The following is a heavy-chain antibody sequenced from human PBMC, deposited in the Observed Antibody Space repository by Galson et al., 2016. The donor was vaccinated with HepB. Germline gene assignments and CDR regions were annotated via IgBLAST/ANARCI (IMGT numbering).Heavy chain of an antibody. CDR3: ARDRATYDSSGYWFDY. D-gene: IGHD3-22*01. V-gene: IGHV3-33*08. Sequence: SLRLSCAASGFSFDSYGMHWVRQAPGKGLEWVAVLYYDGRNKYYADSVKGRFTISRDNSKNTLYLQMNSLRAEDTAVYYCARDRATYDSSGYWFDYWGQGTLVTVSS. CDR1: GFSFDSYG. J-gene: IGHJ4*02. CDR2: LYYDGRNK.